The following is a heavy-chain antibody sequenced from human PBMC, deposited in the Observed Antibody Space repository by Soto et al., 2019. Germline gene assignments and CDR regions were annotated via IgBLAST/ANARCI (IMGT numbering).Heavy chain of an antibody. CDR1: GGTFSNYA. Sequence: SVKVSCKASGGTFSNYAINWVRQAPGQGLERMGGIVPMYRTPLYAQKFQGRVTITADEVTSTAYMEVSSLRFDDTALYFCARGTYTAGLGPHWGQGTLVTVSS. J-gene: IGHJ4*02. D-gene: IGHD5-18*01. CDR3: ARGTYTAGLGPH. V-gene: IGHV1-69*13. CDR2: IVPMYRTP.